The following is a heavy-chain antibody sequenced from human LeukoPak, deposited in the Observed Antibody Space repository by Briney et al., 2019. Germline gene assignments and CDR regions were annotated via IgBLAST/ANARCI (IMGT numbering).Heavy chain of an antibody. CDR2: IKQDGSEK. J-gene: IGHJ6*03. Sequence: GGSLRLSCAASGFTFSSYWMSWVRQAPGKGLEWVANIKQDGSEKYYVDSVKGRFTTSRDNAKNSLYLQMNSLRAEDTAVYYCATHPFWSGYHSPYYYYYMDVWGKGTTVTVSS. CDR3: ATHPFWSGYHSPYYYYYMDV. V-gene: IGHV3-7*01. CDR1: GFTFSSYW. D-gene: IGHD3-3*01.